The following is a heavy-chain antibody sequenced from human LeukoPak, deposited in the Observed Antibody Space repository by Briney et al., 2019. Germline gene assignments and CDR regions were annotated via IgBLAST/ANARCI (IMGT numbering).Heavy chain of an antibody. CDR1: GGSISSGSYY. J-gene: IGHJ4*02. CDR2: IYYSGST. CDR3: ARESRRSYCNEY. Sequence: SETLSLTCTVSGGSISSGSYYWSWIRQPPGKGLEWIGYIYYSGSTNYNPSLKSRVTMSVDTSKNQFSLKLSSVTAADTAVYYCARESRRSYCNEYWGQGTLVTVSS. V-gene: IGHV4-61*01. D-gene: IGHD3-10*01.